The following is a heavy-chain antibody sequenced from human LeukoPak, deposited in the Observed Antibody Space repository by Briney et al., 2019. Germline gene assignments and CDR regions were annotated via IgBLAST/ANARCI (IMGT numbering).Heavy chain of an antibody. CDR1: GGSISSGGYY. CDR2: TSHSGST. D-gene: IGHD3-22*01. Sequence: SSQTLSLTCTVSGGSISSGGYYWSWIRQPPGKGLEWIGYTSHSGSTYYNPSLKSRVTISVDRSKNQFSLKLSSVTAADTAVYYCARHKPLYTGYDSRIFDYWGQGTLVTVSS. CDR3: ARHKPLYTGYDSRIFDY. J-gene: IGHJ4*02. V-gene: IGHV4-30-2*01.